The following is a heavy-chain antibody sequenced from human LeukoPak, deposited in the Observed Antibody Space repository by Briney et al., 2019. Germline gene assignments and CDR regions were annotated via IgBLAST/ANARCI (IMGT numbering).Heavy chain of an antibody. CDR2: MNPNSGNT. CDR1: GYTFASYD. Sequence: ASVKVSCKASGYTFASYDINWVRQATGQGLEWMGWMNPNSGNTGYAQKFQGRVTITRNTSISTAYMELSSLRSEDTAVYYCARGLRFYYYMDVWGKGTTVTVSS. D-gene: IGHD3-10*01. CDR3: ARGLRFYYYMDV. V-gene: IGHV1-8*03. J-gene: IGHJ6*03.